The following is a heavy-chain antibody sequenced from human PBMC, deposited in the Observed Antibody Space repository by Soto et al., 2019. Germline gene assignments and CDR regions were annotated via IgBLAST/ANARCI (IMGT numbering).Heavy chain of an antibody. CDR3: ATRYERYYYYYGMDV. Sequence: GGSLRLSCSASGFTFTSYAMSWVRQAPGKGLEWVSGISGSGGDTKSADSVKGRFTISRDNFKNMLYLQMNSLRAEDTAVYYCATRYERYYYYYGMDVWGQGTTVTVSS. CDR1: GFTFTSYA. CDR2: ISGSGGDT. V-gene: IGHV3-23*01. J-gene: IGHJ6*02. D-gene: IGHD1-1*01.